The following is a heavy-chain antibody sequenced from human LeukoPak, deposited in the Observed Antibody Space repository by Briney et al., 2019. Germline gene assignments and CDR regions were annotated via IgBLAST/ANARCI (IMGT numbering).Heavy chain of an antibody. CDR2: ISSSSSYI. Sequence: GGSLRLSCAASGFTFSSYSMNWVRQAPGKGLEWVSSISSSSSYIYYADSVKGRFTISRDNAKNSLYLQMNSLRAEDTAVYYCAREWGSDAFDIWGHGTMVTVSS. CDR1: GFTFSSYS. J-gene: IGHJ3*02. CDR3: AREWGSDAFDI. D-gene: IGHD7-27*01. V-gene: IGHV3-21*01.